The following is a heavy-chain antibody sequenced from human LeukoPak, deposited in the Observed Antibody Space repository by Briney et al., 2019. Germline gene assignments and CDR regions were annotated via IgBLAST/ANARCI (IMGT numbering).Heavy chain of an antibody. CDR1: GYSISSGYY. J-gene: IGHJ4*02. Sequence: SETLSLTCTVSGYSISSGYYWGWIRQPPGKGLEWIGSIYHSGSTYYNPSLKSRATISVDTSKNQFSLKLSSVTAADTAVYYCARRVLRNYYFDYWGQGTLVTVSS. D-gene: IGHD2/OR15-2a*01. V-gene: IGHV4-38-2*02. CDR2: IYHSGST. CDR3: ARRVLRNYYFDY.